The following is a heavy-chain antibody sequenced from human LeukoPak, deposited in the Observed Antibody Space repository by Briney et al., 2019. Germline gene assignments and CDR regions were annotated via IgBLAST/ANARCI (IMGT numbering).Heavy chain of an antibody. Sequence: GASVKVSCKASGYTFAGYYMHWVRQAPGQGLEWMGWINPNSGGTNYAQKFQGRVTMTRDTSISTAYMELSRLRSDDTAVYYCATDFGTDSSGWYPVSTGFDYWGQGTLVTVSS. CDR2: INPNSGGT. CDR3: ATDFGTDSSGWYPVSTGFDY. D-gene: IGHD6-19*01. V-gene: IGHV1-2*02. CDR1: GYTFAGYY. J-gene: IGHJ4*02.